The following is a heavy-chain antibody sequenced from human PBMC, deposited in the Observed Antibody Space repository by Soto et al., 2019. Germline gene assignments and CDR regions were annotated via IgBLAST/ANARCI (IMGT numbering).Heavy chain of an antibody. J-gene: IGHJ6*02. CDR3: ARAAMGGVGMDV. CDR1: GGSISSYY. CDR2: IYYSGST. V-gene: IGHV4-59*01. D-gene: IGHD2-2*01. Sequence: NPSETLSLTCTVSGGSISSYYWSWIRQPPGKGLEWIGYIYYSGSTNYNPSLKSRVTISVDTSKNQFSLKLSSVTAADTAVYYCARAAMGGVGMDVWGQGTTVTVSS.